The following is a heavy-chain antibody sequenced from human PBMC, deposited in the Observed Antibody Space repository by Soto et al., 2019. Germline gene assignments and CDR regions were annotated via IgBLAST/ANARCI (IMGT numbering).Heavy chain of an antibody. CDR3: ARFVRSCSGTTCYTRADV. Sequence: SETLSPTCTVSGGSVSSDTHYWSWIRQPPGKRLEWIGFIYSSGSTNYNPSLKSRVTMSVDTSKNQFSLKLRSVIVADTAVYHCARFVRSCSGTTCYTRADVWGQGTTVTVSS. V-gene: IGHV4-61*01. D-gene: IGHD2-2*02. CDR2: IYSSGST. J-gene: IGHJ6*02. CDR1: GGSVSSDTHY.